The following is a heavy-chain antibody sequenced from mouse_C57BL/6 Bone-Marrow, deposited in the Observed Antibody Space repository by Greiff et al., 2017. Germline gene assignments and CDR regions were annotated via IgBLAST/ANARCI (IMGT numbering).Heavy chain of an antibody. CDR2: IWGGDAK. CDR3: ARISFDSSYGAMDC. CDR1: GFSLSTFGMG. V-gene: IGHV8-8*01. Sequence: QVPLKVSGPGILQPSQTLSLTCSFSGFSLSTFGMGVGWIRPPSGKGLVWLAHIWGGDAKYYNPALKSRLTISKNTSKNQVFLKIANVDTADTATFNCARISFDSSYGAMDCWGQGTSVTVSS. D-gene: IGHD1-1*01. J-gene: IGHJ4*01.